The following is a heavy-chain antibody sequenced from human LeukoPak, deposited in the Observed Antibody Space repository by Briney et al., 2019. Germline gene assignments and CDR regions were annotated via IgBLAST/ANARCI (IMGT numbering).Heavy chain of an antibody. CDR3: ARVEQQWLVHFDY. V-gene: IGHV3-74*01. CDR2: INSDGSST. J-gene: IGHJ4*02. Sequence: PGGSLRLSCAASGFTFSSYWMHWVRQAPAKGLVWVSRINSDGSSTSYADSVKGRFTISRDNAKNTLYLQMNSLRAEDTAVYYCARVEQQWLVHFDYWGQGTLVTVSS. CDR1: GFTFSSYW. D-gene: IGHD6-19*01.